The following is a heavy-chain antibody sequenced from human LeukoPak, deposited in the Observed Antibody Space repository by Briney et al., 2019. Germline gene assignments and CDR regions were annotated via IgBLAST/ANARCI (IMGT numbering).Heavy chain of an antibody. V-gene: IGHV3-33*01. CDR1: GFNLSTYG. D-gene: IGHD4-17*01. Sequence: GGSLRLSCAASGFNLSTYGMHWVRQAPGKGLDWVADIWYDGNNKYYADSVKGRFTISRDNSKNTVYLQMYSLRDEDTAIYYCAAAYGEGWFDPWGQGTQVTVSS. CDR3: AAAYGEGWFDP. CDR2: IWYDGNNK. J-gene: IGHJ5*02.